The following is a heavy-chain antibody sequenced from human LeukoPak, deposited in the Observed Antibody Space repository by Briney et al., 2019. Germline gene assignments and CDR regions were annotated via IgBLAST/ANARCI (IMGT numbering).Heavy chain of an antibody. CDR1: GFTFNSYE. J-gene: IGHJ6*02. CDR3: ARDPYGDYYYGMDV. D-gene: IGHD4-17*01. V-gene: IGHV3-48*03. CDR2: ISTSGTTI. Sequence: GGSLRLSCAASGFTFNSYEMSWVRQAPGKGLEWVSYISTSGTTIYYADSVKGRFTISRDNAKNSLYLQMNSLRDEDTAVYYCARDPYGDYYYGMDVWGQGTTVTVSS.